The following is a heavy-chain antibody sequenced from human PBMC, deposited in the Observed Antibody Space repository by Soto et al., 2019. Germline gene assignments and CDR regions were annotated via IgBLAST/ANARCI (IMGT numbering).Heavy chain of an antibody. CDR3: ARGYGYFRQ. CDR1: GDSLSGYF. D-gene: IGHD4-17*01. J-gene: IGHJ4*02. CDR2: ISQVGRG. Sequence: SETLSLTCDVSGDSLSGYFCNWLRQPPGKGLEWIGEISQVGRGRYNPSLETRITISVATSKTQFSLNLTSVTDADTDVYYCARGYGYFRQWAQGARVTVSS. V-gene: IGHV4-34*01.